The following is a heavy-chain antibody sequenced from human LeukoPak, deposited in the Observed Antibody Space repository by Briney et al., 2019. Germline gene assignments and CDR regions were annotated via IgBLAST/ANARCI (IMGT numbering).Heavy chain of an antibody. CDR2: IYTSGST. V-gene: IGHV4-61*02. CDR3: AREIVEMAALKIDY. D-gene: IGHD5-24*01. J-gene: IGHJ4*02. Sequence: TLSLTCTVSGGSISRGSYYWSWIRRPAGKGLEWIGRIYTSGSTNYNPSLKSRVTISVDTSKNQFSLKLSSVTAADTAVYYCAREIVEMAALKIDYWGQGTLVTVSS. CDR1: GGSISRGSYY.